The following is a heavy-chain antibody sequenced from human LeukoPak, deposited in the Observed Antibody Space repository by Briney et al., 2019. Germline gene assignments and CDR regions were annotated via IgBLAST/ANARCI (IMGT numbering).Heavy chain of an antibody. Sequence: GGSLRLSCAASGFTFSSHSINWVRQAPGKGLEWIATMTGTNKIYYADSVKGRFTISRDNAENYVYLQMNSLRDEDTAVYSCARAQTLFWEFDGFDIWGRGTKVTVS. J-gene: IGHJ3*02. CDR1: GFTFSSHS. V-gene: IGHV3-69-1*01. CDR2: MTGTNKI. CDR3: ARAQTLFWEFDGFDI. D-gene: IGHD3-3*01.